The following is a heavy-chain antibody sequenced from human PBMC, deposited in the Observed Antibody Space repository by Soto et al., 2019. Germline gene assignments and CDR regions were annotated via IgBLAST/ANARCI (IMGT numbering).Heavy chain of an antibody. J-gene: IGHJ4*02. V-gene: IGHV3-33*08. D-gene: IGHD2-15*01. CDR3: ARMYCSGGSCYFDY. CDR2: ISFDGRNK. CDR1: GFTFSNAW. Sequence: PGGSLRLSCAASGFTFSNAWVNWVRQAPGKGLEWVALISFDGRNKYYADSVKGRFTISRDNAKNSLYLQMNSLRAEDTAVYYCARMYCSGGSCYFDYWGKGTLVTVSS.